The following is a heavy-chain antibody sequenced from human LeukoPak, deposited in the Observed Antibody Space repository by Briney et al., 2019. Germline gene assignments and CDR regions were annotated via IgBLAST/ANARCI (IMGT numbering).Heavy chain of an antibody. V-gene: IGHV1-8*01. CDR2: MNPNSGNT. CDR1: GYTFTSYD. CDR3: ARALRYCSSTSCPSYYYMDV. D-gene: IGHD2-2*01. J-gene: IGHJ6*03. Sequence: ASVKVSCKASGYTFTSYDINWVRQATGQGLEWMGWMNPNSGNTGYAQKFQGRVTMIRNTSISTAYMELSSLRSEDTAVYYCARALRYCSSTSCPSYYYMDVWGKGTTVTVSS.